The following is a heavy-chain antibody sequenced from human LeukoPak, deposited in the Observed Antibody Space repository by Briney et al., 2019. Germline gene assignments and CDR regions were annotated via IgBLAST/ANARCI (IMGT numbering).Heavy chain of an antibody. CDR2: NYNRGTT. J-gene: IGHJ4*02. CDR1: GGSISTYY. Sequence: SETLSLTCFVSGGSISTYYWSWIRQPPGKGLEWVGYNYNRGTTAYNPSLKRRVTISVDRSKTPFSLSPTSVTAADTAFYYYAREKASAGPHFEHWGRGTLVTVSS. V-gene: IGHV4-59*01. CDR3: AREKASAGPHFEH. D-gene: IGHD6-13*01.